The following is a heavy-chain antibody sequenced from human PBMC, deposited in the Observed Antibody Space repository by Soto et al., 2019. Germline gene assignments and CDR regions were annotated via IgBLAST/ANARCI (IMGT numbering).Heavy chain of an antibody. CDR3: ARVMGSVAF. CDR2: MNPKSGYT. Sequence: QVQLVQSGAEVKKPGTSVRISCKTSGYTFSNYDINCVRQAAGQGLEWMGWMNPKSGYTGSARNFQGRVTITRDTPMTTANIELSSLRSEDTAMYYCARVMGSVAFGGQGTLVTVSS. CDR1: GYTFSNYD. V-gene: IGHV1-8*01. D-gene: IGHD1-26*01. J-gene: IGHJ4*02.